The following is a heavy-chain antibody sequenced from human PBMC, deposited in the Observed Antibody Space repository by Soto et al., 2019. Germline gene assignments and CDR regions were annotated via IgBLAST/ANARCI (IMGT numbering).Heavy chain of an antibody. CDR1: GFTVSDNY. D-gene: IGHD3-10*01. Sequence: GGSQRLSCGAFGFTVSDNYMSWVRQAPGKRLEWVSVIYSSGSTYYPDSVKGRFTISRDNSNNILYLQMNSLRAEDTAVYYCARATGADKEDYWGQGTLVTVSS. J-gene: IGHJ4*02. V-gene: IGHV3-66*01. CDR3: ARATGADKEDY. CDR2: IYSSGST.